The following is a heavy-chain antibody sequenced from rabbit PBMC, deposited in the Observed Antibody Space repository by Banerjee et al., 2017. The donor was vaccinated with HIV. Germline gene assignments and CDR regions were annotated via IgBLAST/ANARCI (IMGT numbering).Heavy chain of an antibody. Sequence: QEQLVESGGGLVQPEGSLTLTCTASGFTISGYYYMCWVRQAPGKGLELIACIGTSTGNTWYASWVNGRFTISRSTSLNTVDLKMTSLTAADTATYFCARDAGGHVYMDYFKLWGQGTLVTVS. CDR1: GFTISGYYY. CDR3: ARDAGGHVYMDYFKL. J-gene: IGHJ4*01. D-gene: IGHD4-2*01. CDR2: IGTSTGNT. V-gene: IGHV1S43*01.